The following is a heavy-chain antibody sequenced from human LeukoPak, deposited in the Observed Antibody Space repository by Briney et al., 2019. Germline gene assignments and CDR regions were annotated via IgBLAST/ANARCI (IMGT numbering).Heavy chain of an antibody. V-gene: IGHV3-23*01. J-gene: IGHJ3*01. CDR3: AREQEDCTGTTCYRAFDV. D-gene: IGHD2-2*01. Sequence: PGGSLRLSCAASGFTFSSYEMNWVRQAPEKGLEWVSTITASGGSPYYADSVKGRFTISRDGSKNTLYLQMSSLRSEDTAVYYCAREQEDCTGTTCYRAFDVWGQGTMVTVS. CDR2: ITASGGSP. CDR1: GFTFSSYE.